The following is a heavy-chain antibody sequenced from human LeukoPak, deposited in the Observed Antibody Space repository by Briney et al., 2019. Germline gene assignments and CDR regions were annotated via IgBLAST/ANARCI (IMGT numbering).Heavy chain of an antibody. D-gene: IGHD1-26*01. CDR2: IRYDGSNK. CDR1: GFTFSSYG. Sequence: GGSLRLSCAASGFTFSSYGMHWVRQAPGKGLEWVAFIRYDGSNKYYADSVKGRFTISRDNSKNTLYLQMNSLRAEDTAVYYCAKYALGGSYKGNWFDPWGQGTLVTVSS. J-gene: IGHJ5*02. CDR3: AKYALGGSYKGNWFDP. V-gene: IGHV3-30*02.